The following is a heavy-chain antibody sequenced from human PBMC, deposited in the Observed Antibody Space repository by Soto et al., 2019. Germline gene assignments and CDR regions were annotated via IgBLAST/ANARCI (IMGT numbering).Heavy chain of an antibody. Sequence: QLQLQESGSGLVKPSQTLSLTCAVSGGSISSGGYSWSWIRQPPGKGLEWIGYIYHSGSTYYNPSLKSRVTISVDTSKNQFSLKLSSVTAADTAVYYCAREEGIVVVPAATMWFDPWGQGTLVTVSS. V-gene: IGHV4-30-2*01. D-gene: IGHD2-2*01. CDR2: IYHSGST. CDR1: GGSISSGGYS. J-gene: IGHJ5*02. CDR3: AREEGIVVVPAATMWFDP.